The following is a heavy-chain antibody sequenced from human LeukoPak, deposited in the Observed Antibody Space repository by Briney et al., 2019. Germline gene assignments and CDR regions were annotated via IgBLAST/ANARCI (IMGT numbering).Heavy chain of an antibody. CDR3: ASYFWSGYYGDDAFDI. CDR2: ISGSGGNT. V-gene: IGHV3-23*01. CDR1: GFTFSSYV. Sequence: GGSLRLSCAASGFTFSSYVMTWVRQAPGKGLEWVSAISGSGGNTYYADSVKGRFTVSRDNSKNTLYLQMSSLRAEDTAVYYCASYFWSGYYGDDAFDIWGQGTMVTVSS. J-gene: IGHJ3*02. D-gene: IGHD3-3*01.